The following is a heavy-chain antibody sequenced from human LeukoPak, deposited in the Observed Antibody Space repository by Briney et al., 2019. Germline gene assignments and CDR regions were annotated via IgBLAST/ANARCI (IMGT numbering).Heavy chain of an antibody. V-gene: IGHV4-59*08. J-gene: IGHJ4*02. CDR1: GGSISSYY. D-gene: IGHD2-21*02. CDR2: IYYSGST. Sequence: SETLSLTCTVSGGSISSYYWSWIRQPPGKGLEWIGYIYYSGSTNYNPSLKSRATISVDTSKNQFSLKLSSVTAADTAVYYCARAYCGGDCYSRWYFDYWGQGTLVTVSS. CDR3: ARAYCGGDCYSRWYFDY.